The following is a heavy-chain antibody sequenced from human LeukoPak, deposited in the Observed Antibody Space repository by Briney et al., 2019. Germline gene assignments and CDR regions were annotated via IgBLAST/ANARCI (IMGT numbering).Heavy chain of an antibody. CDR1: GFTFSSCA. CDR2: ISSNGGST. J-gene: IGHJ4*02. Sequence: GGSLRLSCSASGFTFSSCAMHWARQAPGKGLEYVSAISSNGGSTYYADSVKGRFTISRDNSKNTLYLQMSSLRAEDTAVYYCVKQYSSGWAVDYWGQGTLVTVSS. V-gene: IGHV3-64D*06. D-gene: IGHD6-19*01. CDR3: VKQYSSGWAVDY.